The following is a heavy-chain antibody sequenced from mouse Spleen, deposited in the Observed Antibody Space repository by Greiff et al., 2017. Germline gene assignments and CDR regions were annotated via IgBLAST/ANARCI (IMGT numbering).Heavy chain of an antibody. Sequence: VQLQQPGAELVMPGASVKLSCKASGYTFTSYWMHWVKQRPGQGLEWIGEIDPSDSYTNYNQKFKGKATLTVDKSSSTAYMQLSSLTSEDSAVYYCARALLTRYFDYWGQGTTLTVSS. CDR1: GYTFTSYW. J-gene: IGHJ2*01. D-gene: IGHD1-3*01. CDR3: ARALLTRYFDY. CDR2: IDPSDSYT. V-gene: IGHV1-69*01.